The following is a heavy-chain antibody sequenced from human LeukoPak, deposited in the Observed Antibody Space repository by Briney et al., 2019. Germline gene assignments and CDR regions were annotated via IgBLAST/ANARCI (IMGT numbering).Heavy chain of an antibody. Sequence: ASVKVSCKASGYTFTSYYMHWVRQAPGQGLEWVGIINPSGGSTSYAQKFQGRVTMTRDTSTSTVYMELSSLRSEDTAVYYCASLYSGYDHEPQYSSGWYPFDYWGQGTLVTVSS. V-gene: IGHV1-46*01. J-gene: IGHJ4*02. CDR3: ASLYSGYDHEPQYSSGWYPFDY. CDR1: GYTFTSYY. CDR2: INPSGGST. D-gene: IGHD6-19*01.